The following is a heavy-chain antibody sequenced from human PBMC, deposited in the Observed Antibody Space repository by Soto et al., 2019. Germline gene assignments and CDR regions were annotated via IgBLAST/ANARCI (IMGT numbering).Heavy chain of an antibody. Sequence: GGSLRLSCAASGFTFSSYWMHWVRQAPGKGLVWVSRINSDGSSTSYADSVKGRFTISRDNAKNTLYLQMNSLRAEDTAVYYGARRYYYYRSGYGPLLRHYYYGMDGWGQGTTVTLPS. CDR3: ARRYYYYRSGYGPLLRHYYYGMDG. V-gene: IGHV3-74*01. CDR1: GFTFSSYW. J-gene: IGHJ6*02. D-gene: IGHD3-22*01. CDR2: INSDGSST.